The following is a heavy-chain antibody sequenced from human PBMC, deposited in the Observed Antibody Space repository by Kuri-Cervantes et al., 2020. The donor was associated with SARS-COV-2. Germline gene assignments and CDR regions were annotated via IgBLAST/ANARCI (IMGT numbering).Heavy chain of an antibody. Sequence: GSLRLSCTVSGGSISSYYWSWIRQPPGKGLEWIGYIYYSGSANYNPSLKSRVTISVDTSKNQFSLRLSSVTAADTAVYYCARDDFYYYAMDVWGQGTTVTDSS. J-gene: IGHJ6*02. CDR3: ARDDFYYYAMDV. CDR1: GGSISSYY. V-gene: IGHV4-59*01. CDR2: IYYSGSA.